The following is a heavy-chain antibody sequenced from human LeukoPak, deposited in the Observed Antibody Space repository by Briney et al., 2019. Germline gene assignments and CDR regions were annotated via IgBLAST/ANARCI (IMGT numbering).Heavy chain of an antibody. CDR2: ISYDGSNK. D-gene: IGHD5-12*01. CDR1: GFTFSSYG. V-gene: IGHV3-30*18. J-gene: IGHJ4*02. Sequence: GGSLRLSCAASGFTFSSYGMHWVRQAPGKGLEWVAVISYDGSNKYYADSVKGRSTIYRDNSKNTLYLQMNSLRAEDTAVYYCAKVGIVATIQPDYFDYWGQGTLVTVSS. CDR3: AKVGIVATIQPDYFDY.